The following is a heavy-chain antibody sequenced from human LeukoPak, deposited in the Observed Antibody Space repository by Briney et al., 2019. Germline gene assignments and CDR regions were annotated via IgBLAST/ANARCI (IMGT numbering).Heavy chain of an antibody. CDR1: GDSISTSSYY. D-gene: IGHD2-21*01. J-gene: IGHJ1*01. V-gene: IGHV4-39*01. CDR2: IQYSGST. Sequence: AETLSLTCTVSGDSISTSSYYWVWIRQPPGKGLEWIGNIQYSGSTYYNPSLKSRVTISVDTSKNQFSLKLSSVTAADTAVYYCARRWGETSKIGLWGQGPGVTVSS. CDR3: ARRWGETSKIGL.